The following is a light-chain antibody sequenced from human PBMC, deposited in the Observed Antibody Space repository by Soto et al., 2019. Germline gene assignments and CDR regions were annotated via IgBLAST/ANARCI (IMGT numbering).Light chain of an antibody. Sequence: QSVLSQAPSASGTPGQRVTISCSGSSSDIGRNTENWYQQLPGTAPKLLIYSNDQRPSGVPDRFSGSKSGTSASLAISGLQSEDEADYYCAVWDDGLDGVEFGGGTKLTGL. CDR2: SND. CDR1: SSDIGRNT. CDR3: AVWDDGLDGVE. J-gene: IGLJ2*01. V-gene: IGLV1-44*01.